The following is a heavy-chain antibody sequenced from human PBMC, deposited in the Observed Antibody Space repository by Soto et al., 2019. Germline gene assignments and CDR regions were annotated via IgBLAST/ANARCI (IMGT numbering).Heavy chain of an antibody. J-gene: IGHJ5*02. CDR3: AGAYYDFWSGPIGGVNWFDP. CDR2: IYTSGST. Sequence: PSETLSLTCTVSGGSISSYYWSWIRQPAGKGLEWIGRIYTSGSTNYNPSLKSRVTMSVDTSKNQFSLKLSSVTAADPAVYYCAGAYYDFWSGPIGGVNWFDPWGQGTLVTVSS. D-gene: IGHD3-3*01. CDR1: GGSISSYY. V-gene: IGHV4-4*07.